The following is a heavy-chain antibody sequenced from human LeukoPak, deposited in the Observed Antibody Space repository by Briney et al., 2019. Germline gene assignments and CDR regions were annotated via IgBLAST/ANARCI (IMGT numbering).Heavy chain of an antibody. CDR1: GFTFSSYA. CDR2: ISGSGNRT. CDR3: AKDEGDGSPPG. V-gene: IGHV3-23*01. Sequence: GGSLRLSCAASGFTFSSYAMSWVRQAPGKGLGWVSSISGSGNRTYYADSVKGRFTISRDNSKNTLYLQMNSLRAEDTAVYYCAKDEGDGSPPGWGQGTLVIVSS. J-gene: IGHJ4*02. D-gene: IGHD5-24*01.